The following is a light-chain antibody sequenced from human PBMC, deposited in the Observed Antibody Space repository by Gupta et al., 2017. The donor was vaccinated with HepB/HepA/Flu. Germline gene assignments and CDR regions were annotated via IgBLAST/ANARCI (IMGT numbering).Light chain of an antibody. CDR1: QSLSSN. V-gene: IGKV3-15*01. CDR3: QQYHGWPPIT. Sequence: EIVMTQSPATLSVSLGDRVTLSCRASQSLSSNLAWYQKKPGQAHRLLIYGASTRATGIPDRWSGSGSGTEFTLTISSLQSEDFAVYYCQQYHGWPPITFGQGTRLDLK. J-gene: IGKJ5*01. CDR2: GAS.